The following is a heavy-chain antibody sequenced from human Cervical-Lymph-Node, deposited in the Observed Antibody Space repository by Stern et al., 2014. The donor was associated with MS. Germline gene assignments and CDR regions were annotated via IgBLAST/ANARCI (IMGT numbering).Heavy chain of an antibody. CDR3: AREYCSGGSCFDY. V-gene: IGHV5-51*01. J-gene: IGHJ4*02. D-gene: IGHD2-15*01. CDR1: GYSFTSYW. Sequence: EEQLVESGAEVKKPGASLKISCKGSGYSFTSYWIGWVRQMPGKGLEWMAIIYPGDSDTRYSPSFQGQVTISADKSISPAYLQWSSLKASDTAMYYCAREYCSGGSCFDYWGQGTLVTVSS. CDR2: IYPGDSDT.